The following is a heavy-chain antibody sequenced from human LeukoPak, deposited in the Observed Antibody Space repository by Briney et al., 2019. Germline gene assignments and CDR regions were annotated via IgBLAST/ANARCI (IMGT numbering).Heavy chain of an antibody. CDR1: GFTFNHYA. V-gene: IGHV3-23*01. J-gene: IGHJ4*02. CDR2: INHHGHT. Sequence: PGGSLRLSCAASGFTFNHYAMSWVRQAPGKGLEWVSGINHHGHTFYADTVKGRFTISRDNSKNTVFLQMNNLRADDTAEYYCAKDREGTIADYFDYWGQGTLVTVSS. CDR3: AKDREGTIADYFDY. D-gene: IGHD1-7*01.